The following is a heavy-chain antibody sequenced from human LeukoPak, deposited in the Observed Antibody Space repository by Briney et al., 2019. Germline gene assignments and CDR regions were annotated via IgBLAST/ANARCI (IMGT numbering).Heavy chain of an antibody. CDR3: ARGGYDFSSGYYPSR. V-gene: IGHV4-34*01. J-gene: IGHJ4*02. Sequence: SETLSLTCAVYGGSFSGYYWSWIRQPPGKGLEWIGEINHSGSTNYNPSLKSRVTISVDTSKNQFSLKLSSVTAADTAVYYCARGGYDFSSGYYPSRWGQGTLVTVSS. CDR1: GGSFSGYY. D-gene: IGHD3-3*01. CDR2: INHSGST.